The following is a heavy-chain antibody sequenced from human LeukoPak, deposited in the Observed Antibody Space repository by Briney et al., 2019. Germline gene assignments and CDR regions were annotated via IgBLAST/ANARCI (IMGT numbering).Heavy chain of an antibody. V-gene: IGHV3-7*03. CDR1: GFTFSSYW. Sequence: GGALRLSCAASGFTFSSYWMSWVRQAPGKGLEWVANIKQDGSEKYYVDSVKGRFTISRDNAKNSLYLQMNSLRAEDTAVYYCARVAMVRGVRDKRPRYHFDYWGQGTLVTVSS. D-gene: IGHD3-10*01. CDR3: ARVAMVRGVRDKRPRYHFDY. J-gene: IGHJ4*02. CDR2: IKQDGSEK.